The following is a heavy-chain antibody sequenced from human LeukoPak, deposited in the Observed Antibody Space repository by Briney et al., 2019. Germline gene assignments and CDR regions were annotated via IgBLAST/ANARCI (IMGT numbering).Heavy chain of an antibody. D-gene: IGHD1-26*01. J-gene: IGHJ4*02. CDR3: TTAQATPYY. CDR1: GFAFTNAW. V-gene: IGHV3-15*07. Sequence: NPGGSLRLSCAASGFAFTNAWMNWVRQAPGKGLEWVGRLKSKADAGTTDYAAPVKGRFTISRDDSKNMLYLQMNSLKTEDTAVYYCTTAQATPYYWGQGTLVTVSS. CDR2: LKSKADAGTT.